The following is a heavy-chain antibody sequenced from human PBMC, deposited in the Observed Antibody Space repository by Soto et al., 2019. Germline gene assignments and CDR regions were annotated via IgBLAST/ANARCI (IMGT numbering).Heavy chain of an antibody. Sequence: PEESLKISCKGSEYSFTSYWIGWVRQMPGKGLEWMGIIYPGDSDTRYSPSFQGQVTISADKSISTAYLQWSSLKASDTPMYYCARPPYSSSWYGDAFDIWGQGTMVTVSS. J-gene: IGHJ3*02. V-gene: IGHV5-51*01. CDR2: IYPGDSDT. CDR3: ARPPYSSSWYGDAFDI. D-gene: IGHD6-13*01. CDR1: EYSFTSYW.